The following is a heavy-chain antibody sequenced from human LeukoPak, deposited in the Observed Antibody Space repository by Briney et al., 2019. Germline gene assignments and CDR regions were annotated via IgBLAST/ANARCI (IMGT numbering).Heavy chain of an antibody. CDR3: ASSQWRGGFDY. CDR2: IYYSGST. Sequence: SETLSLTCTVSGGSISSYYWSWIRQPPGKGLEWIGYIYYSGSTNYNPSLKSRVTISVDTSKNQFSLKLSSVTAADTDVYYCASSQWRGGFDYWGQGTLVTVSS. D-gene: IGHD6-19*01. J-gene: IGHJ4*02. V-gene: IGHV4-59*01. CDR1: GGSISSYY.